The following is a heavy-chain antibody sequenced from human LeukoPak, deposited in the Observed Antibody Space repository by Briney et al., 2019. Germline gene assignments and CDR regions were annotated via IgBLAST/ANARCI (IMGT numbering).Heavy chain of an antibody. CDR3: ARAPDIVLVVAATWKDS. CDR2: ISAYNGNT. Sequence: GASVKVSCKASGYTFTSYGISWVRQAPGQGLEWMGWISAYNGNTNYAQKLQGRVTMTTDTSTSTAYMELRSLRSDDTAVYYCARAPDIVLVVAATWKDSWGQGTLVTVSS. V-gene: IGHV1-18*01. J-gene: IGHJ4*02. D-gene: IGHD2-15*01. CDR1: GYTFTSYG.